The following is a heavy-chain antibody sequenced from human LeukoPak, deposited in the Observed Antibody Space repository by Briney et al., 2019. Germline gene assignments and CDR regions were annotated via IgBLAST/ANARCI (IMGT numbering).Heavy chain of an antibody. CDR1: GFTFNTYS. J-gene: IGHJ4*02. V-gene: IGHV3-21*01. Sequence: PGGSLRLSCAASGFTFNTYSMNWVRQAPGKGLEWVSSISSSSSYIYYADSVKGRFTISRDNARKSLYLQMNTLRAEDTAVYYCARGSDTAMVLFSCFDYWGQGTLVTVSS. CDR3: ARGSDTAMVLFSCFDY. D-gene: IGHD5-18*01. CDR2: ISSSSSYI.